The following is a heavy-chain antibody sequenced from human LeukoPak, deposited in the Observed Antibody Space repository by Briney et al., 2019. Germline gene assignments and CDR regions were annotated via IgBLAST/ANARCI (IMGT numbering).Heavy chain of an antibody. D-gene: IGHD3-22*01. CDR1: GGSFSGYY. CDR2: INHSGST. V-gene: IGHV4-34*01. Sequence: PSETLSLTCAVYGGSFSGYYWSWIRQPPGKGLEWIGEINHSGSTNYNPSLKSRVTISVDASKNQFSLKLSSVTAADTAVYYCARRAPYYYDSSGYYSSRAWFDPWGQGTLVTVSS. J-gene: IGHJ5*02. CDR3: ARRAPYYYDSSGYYSSRAWFDP.